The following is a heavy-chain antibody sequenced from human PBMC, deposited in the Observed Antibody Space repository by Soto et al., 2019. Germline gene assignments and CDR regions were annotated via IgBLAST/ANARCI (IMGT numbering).Heavy chain of an antibody. J-gene: IGHJ4*02. CDR1: GFTFSSYA. Sequence: LRLSCAASGFTFSSYAMHWVRQAPGKGLEWVAVISYDGSNKYYADSVKGRFTISRDNSKNTLYLQMNSLRAEDTAVYYCAGSVAGPFDYWGQGTLVTVSS. D-gene: IGHD6-19*01. CDR2: ISYDGSNK. CDR3: AGSVAGPFDY. V-gene: IGHV3-30-3*01.